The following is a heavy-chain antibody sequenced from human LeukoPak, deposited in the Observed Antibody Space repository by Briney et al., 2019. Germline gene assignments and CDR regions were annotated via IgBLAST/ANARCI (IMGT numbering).Heavy chain of an antibody. V-gene: IGHV1-69*01. D-gene: IGHD4-17*01. CDR2: IIPVFGTA. J-gene: IGHJ3*02. CDR1: GGTFSSYA. Sequence: SVKVSCKASGGTFSSYAISWVRQAPGQGLEWMGGIIPVFGTANYAQKFQGRVTITADESTSTAYMELSSLRSEDTAVYYCARDLYGDQGLDAFDIWGQGTMVTVSS. CDR3: ARDLYGDQGLDAFDI.